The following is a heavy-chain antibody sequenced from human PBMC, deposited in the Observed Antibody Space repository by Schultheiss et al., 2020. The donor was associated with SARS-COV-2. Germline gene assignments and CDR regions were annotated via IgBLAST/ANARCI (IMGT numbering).Heavy chain of an antibody. CDR2: IYTSGST. D-gene: IGHD2-2*01. CDR3: AREPGSTSYAFDI. J-gene: IGHJ3*02. Sequence: SQTLSLTCPVSGGSISSYYWSWIRQPAGKGLEWIGRIYTSGSTNYNPSLKSRVTMSVDTSKNQFSLKLISVTAADTAVYYCAREPGSTSYAFDIWGQGTMVTVSS. CDR1: GGSISSYY. V-gene: IGHV4-4*07.